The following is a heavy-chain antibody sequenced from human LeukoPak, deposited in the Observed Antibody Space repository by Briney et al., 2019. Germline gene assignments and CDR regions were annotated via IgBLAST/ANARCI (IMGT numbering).Heavy chain of an antibody. CDR3: ARARCYYGSGSPYNWFDP. CDR2: ISAYSGNT. CDR1: GYTFTSYG. J-gene: IGHJ5*02. Sequence: GASVKVSCKASGYTFTSYGISWVRQAPGQGLEWMGWISAYSGNTNYAQKLQGRVTMTTDTSTSTAYMELRSLRSDDTAVYYCARARCYYGSGSPYNWFDPWGQGILVTVSS. D-gene: IGHD3-10*01. V-gene: IGHV1-18*01.